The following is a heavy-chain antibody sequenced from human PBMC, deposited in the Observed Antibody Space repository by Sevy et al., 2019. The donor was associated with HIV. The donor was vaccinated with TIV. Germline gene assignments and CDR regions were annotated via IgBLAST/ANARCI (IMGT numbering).Heavy chain of an antibody. CDR2: VNSDGSST. Sequence: GGSLRLSCSASGFTFSSYWMHWVRQAPGMGLVWVSGVNSDGSSTNYADSVKGRFTISRDSAKNTLYLQMNSLRAEDTAVYFCVAANTWEDYWGQGTLVTVSS. J-gene: IGHJ4*02. CDR1: GFTFSSYW. D-gene: IGHD1-26*01. CDR3: VAANTWEDY. V-gene: IGHV3-74*01.